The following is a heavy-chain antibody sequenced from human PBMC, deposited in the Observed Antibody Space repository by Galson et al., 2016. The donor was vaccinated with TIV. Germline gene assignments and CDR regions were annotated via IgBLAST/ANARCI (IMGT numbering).Heavy chain of an antibody. J-gene: IGHJ4*02. D-gene: IGHD3-22*01. CDR3: VRSGTYYYYSSGDN. CDR1: GGIFIGYG. V-gene: IGHV1-69*04. Sequence: VKVSCKASGGIFIGYGISWVRQAPGQGLEWMGRIIPLFGIVSYAQRFQGRVAIIADKSTGTTYMELSSLRSEDTAVYYCVRSGTYYYYSSGDNWGQGTLVTVSS. CDR2: IIPLFGIV.